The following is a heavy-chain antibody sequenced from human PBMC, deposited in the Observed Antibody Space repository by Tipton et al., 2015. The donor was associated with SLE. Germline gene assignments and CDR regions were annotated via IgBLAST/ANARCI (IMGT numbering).Heavy chain of an antibody. CDR1: SYSIYNGFY. D-gene: IGHD3-9*01. Sequence: TLSLTCSVSSYSIYNGFYWGWIRQSPGKGLEWIGSIYRSGTAYYNPSLKSRVTMSVDTSKNQFSLKLTSVTAADTAVYYCARDLQPSIERYFDWLGGWFDPWGQGTLVTVSS. CDR3: ARDLQPSIERYFDWLGGWFDP. CDR2: IYRSGTA. V-gene: IGHV4-38-2*02. J-gene: IGHJ5*02.